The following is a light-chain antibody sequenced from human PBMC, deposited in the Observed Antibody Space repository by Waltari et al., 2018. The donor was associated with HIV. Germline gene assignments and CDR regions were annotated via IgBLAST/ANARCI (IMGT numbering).Light chain of an antibody. CDR3: SSYTTSSSWV. CDR2: EVS. CDR1: SSDVGDYNC. V-gene: IGLV2-14*01. J-gene: IGLJ3*02. Sequence: QSALTQPASVSGSPGQSITISCTGTSSDVGDYNCVSWYQQHPGRAPKVMIYEVSNRPSGVSNRFSGSKSGNTASLTISGLQAEDEADYYCSSYTTSSSWVFGGGTKVTVL.